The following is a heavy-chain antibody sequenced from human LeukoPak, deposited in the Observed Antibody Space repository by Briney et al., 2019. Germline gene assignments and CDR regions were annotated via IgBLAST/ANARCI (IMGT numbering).Heavy chain of an antibody. CDR2: IYYSGST. V-gene: IGHV4-59*01. J-gene: IGHJ5*02. CDR3: ARVAGDYSGWFDP. D-gene: IGHD4-23*01. Sequence: SETLSLTCTVSGGPISSYYWSWIRQPPGKGLEWIGYIYYSGSTNYNPSLKSRVTISVDTSKNQFSLKLSSVTAADTAVYYCARVAGDYSGWFDPWGQGALVTVSS. CDR1: GGPISSYY.